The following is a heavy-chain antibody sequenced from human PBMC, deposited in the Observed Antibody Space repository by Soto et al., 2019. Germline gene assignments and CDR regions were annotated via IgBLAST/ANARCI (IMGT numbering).Heavy chain of an antibody. Sequence: SETLSLTCPVSGGSISSSSYYWGWIRQPPGKGLEWIGSIYYSGSTYYNPSLKSRVTISVDTSKNQFSLKLSSVSAADTAVDYCARPAYYDFWSGYHWFDPWGQGTLVTVSS. J-gene: IGHJ5*02. D-gene: IGHD3-3*01. CDR3: ARPAYYDFWSGYHWFDP. V-gene: IGHV4-39*01. CDR2: IYYSGST. CDR1: GGSISSSSYY.